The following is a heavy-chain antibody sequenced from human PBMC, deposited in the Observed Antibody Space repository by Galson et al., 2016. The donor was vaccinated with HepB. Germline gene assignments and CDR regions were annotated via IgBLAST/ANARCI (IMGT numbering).Heavy chain of an antibody. Sequence: SLRLSCAASGVTVGNNLMSWVRQAPGKRLEWVSLIYSGGDTVYAESVKGRFSISRDSSKNTVYLQMNGLRAEDTAVYYCARNVPVVTPWGYWGQGTLVSVSS. V-gene: IGHV3-66*01. CDR2: IYSGGDT. CDR1: GVTVGNNL. D-gene: IGHD4-23*01. CDR3: ARNVPVVTPWGY. J-gene: IGHJ4*02.